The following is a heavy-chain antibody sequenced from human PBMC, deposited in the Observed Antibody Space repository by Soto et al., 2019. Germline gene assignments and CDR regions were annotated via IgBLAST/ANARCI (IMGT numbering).Heavy chain of an antibody. CDR3: AASNYHGSGGPFDY. J-gene: IGHJ4*02. Sequence: DVQLLQSGGNLVQPGGSLRLSCAASGITFSDRAMSWVRQAPGKGLEWVSAITPRGFNTYYADSVKGRFTISRDNAEKPLFLQLNTLTAEDTATYYCAASNYHGSGGPFDYWGQGALVTVSS. D-gene: IGHD3-10*01. CDR1: GITFSDRA. CDR2: ITPRGFNT. V-gene: IGHV3-23*01.